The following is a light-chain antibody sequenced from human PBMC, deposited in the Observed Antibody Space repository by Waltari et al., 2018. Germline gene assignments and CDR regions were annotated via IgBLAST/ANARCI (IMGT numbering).Light chain of an antibody. Sequence: DIQMTQSPSSLSASAGDRVTITCQASQDISNYLNWYQQKPGKAPKLLIYDASNLETGVPSRFSGSGSGTDFTFTISSLQPEDIATYYCQHLGFGQGTKLEIK. CDR2: DAS. CDR3: QHLG. V-gene: IGKV1-33*01. J-gene: IGKJ2*01. CDR1: QDISNY.